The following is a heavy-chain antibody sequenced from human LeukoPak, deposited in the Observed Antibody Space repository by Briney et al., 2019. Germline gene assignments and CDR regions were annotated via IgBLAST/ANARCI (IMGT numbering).Heavy chain of an antibody. Sequence: ASVKVSCKASGYTFTSYDINWVRQATGQGLEWMGWINPNSGGTNYAQKFQGRVTMTRDTSISTAYMELSRLRSDDTAVYYCARDAPGTVTTLLHWFDPWGQGTLVTVSS. CDR2: INPNSGGT. J-gene: IGHJ5*02. CDR1: GYTFTSYD. V-gene: IGHV1-2*02. CDR3: ARDAPGTVTTLLHWFDP. D-gene: IGHD4-17*01.